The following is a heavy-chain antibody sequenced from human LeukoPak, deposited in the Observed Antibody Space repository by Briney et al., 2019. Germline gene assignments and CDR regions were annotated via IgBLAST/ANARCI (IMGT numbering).Heavy chain of an antibody. CDR1: GFFVSNNY. CDR3: AKALSSTGIHFDY. D-gene: IGHD2-2*01. J-gene: IGHJ4*02. Sequence: PGGSLRLSCAASGFFVSNNYMSWVRQAPGKGLEWVSAISGSGGSTYYADSVKGRFTISRDNSKNTLYLQMNSLRAEDTAVYYCAKALSSTGIHFDYWGQGTLVTVSS. V-gene: IGHV3-23*01. CDR2: ISGSGGST.